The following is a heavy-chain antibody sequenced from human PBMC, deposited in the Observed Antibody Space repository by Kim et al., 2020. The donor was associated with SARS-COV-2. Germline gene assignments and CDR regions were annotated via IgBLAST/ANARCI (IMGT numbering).Heavy chain of an antibody. CDR1: GYTFTSYG. Sequence: ASVKVSCKASGYTFTSYGISWVQQAPGQGLEWMGWISAYNGNTNYAQKLQGRVTMTTDTSTSTAYMELRSLRSDDTAVYYCARDVPENRGYSGYELLWGYYYYGMDVWGQGTTVTVSS. V-gene: IGHV1-18*01. CDR2: ISAYNGNT. CDR3: ARDVPENRGYSGYELLWGYYYYGMDV. J-gene: IGHJ6*02. D-gene: IGHD5-12*01.